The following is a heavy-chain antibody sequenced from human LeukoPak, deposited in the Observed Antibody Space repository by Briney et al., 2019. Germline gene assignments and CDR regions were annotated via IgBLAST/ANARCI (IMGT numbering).Heavy chain of an antibody. CDR3: ARTWADSYGEYFDY. CDR1: GGTFRSYA. Sequence: GASVKVSCKASGGTFRSYAISWVRQAPGQGLEWMGGIIPIFGTANYAQKFQGRVTITTDESTSTAYMELSSLRSEDTAVYYCARTWADSYGEYFDYWGQGTLVTVSS. D-gene: IGHD5-18*01. J-gene: IGHJ4*02. CDR2: IIPIFGTA. V-gene: IGHV1-69*05.